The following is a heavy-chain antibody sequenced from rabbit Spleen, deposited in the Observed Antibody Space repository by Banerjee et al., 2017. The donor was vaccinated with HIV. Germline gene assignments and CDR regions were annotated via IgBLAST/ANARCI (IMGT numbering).Heavy chain of an antibody. V-gene: IGHV1S45*01. CDR2: IYGGSSDST. CDR3: ARGIVYGFAGDTYPPYGMDL. CDR1: GFSFSSSYW. Sequence: QEQLMESGGGLVQPGGSLKLSCKASGFSFSSSYWICWVRQAPGKGLEWIACIYGGSSDSTYYASWAKGRFTISKTSSTTVTLQMTSLTAADTATYFCARGIVYGFAGDTYPPYGMDLWGPGTLVTVS. D-gene: IGHD6-1*01. J-gene: IGHJ6*01.